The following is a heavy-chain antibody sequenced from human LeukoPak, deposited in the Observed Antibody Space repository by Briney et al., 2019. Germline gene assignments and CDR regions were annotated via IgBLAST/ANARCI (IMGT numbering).Heavy chain of an antibody. CDR1: GYAITSGGFS. J-gene: IGHJ4*02. CDR3: ARTLSSGWWYFDY. V-gene: IGHV4-30-2*01. CDR2: IYDRGPA. D-gene: IGHD6-19*01. Sequence: PSQTLSLTCTVSGYAITSGGFSWNWIRQPPGKGLEWIECIYDRGPAYYNPSLKSRFTISVDRPKNQFFLNVTSLTAADTAVYYCARTLSSGWWYFDYWGQGTLVTVSS.